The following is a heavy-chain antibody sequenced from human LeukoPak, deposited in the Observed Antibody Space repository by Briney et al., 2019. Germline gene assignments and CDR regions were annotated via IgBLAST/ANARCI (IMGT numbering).Heavy chain of an antibody. Sequence: GGSLRLSCAASGFTFSSYSMNWVRQAPGKGLECVSYISSSGSTIYYADSVKGRFTISRDNAKNSLYLQMNSLRDEDTAVYYCAREAWQQLVPGYWGQGTLVTVSP. D-gene: IGHD6-13*01. CDR2: ISSSGSTI. V-gene: IGHV3-48*02. CDR1: GFTFSSYS. CDR3: AREAWQQLVPGY. J-gene: IGHJ4*02.